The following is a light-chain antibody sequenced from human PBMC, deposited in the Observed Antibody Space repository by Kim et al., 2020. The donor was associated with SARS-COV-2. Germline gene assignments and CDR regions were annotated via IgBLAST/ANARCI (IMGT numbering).Light chain of an antibody. CDR3: TSYTSSNTVV. Sequence: QSALTQPASVSGSPGQSITISCTGTSSDVGGYNYVSWYQQHPGKAPKLMIYDVTKRPLGVSNRFSGSKSGITASLTISGLQAEDEADYYCTSYTSSNTVVFGGGTQLTVL. CDR2: DVT. CDR1: SSDVGGYNY. J-gene: IGLJ2*01. V-gene: IGLV2-14*01.